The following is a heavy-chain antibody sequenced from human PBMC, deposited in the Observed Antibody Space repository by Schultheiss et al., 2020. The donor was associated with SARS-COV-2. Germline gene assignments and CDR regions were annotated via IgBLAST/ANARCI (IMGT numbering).Heavy chain of an antibody. V-gene: IGHV2-26*01. CDR1: GFSLSNARMG. CDR3: ARILGAAAGLNYYYYYGMDV. D-gene: IGHD6-13*01. Sequence: SGPTLVKPTETLTLTCTVSGFSLSNARMGVGWIRQPPGKALEWLAHIFSNDEKSYSTSLKSRLTISKDTSKSQVVLTMTNMDPVDTATYYCARILGAAAGLNYYYYYGMDVWGQGTTVTVSS. CDR2: IFSNDEK. J-gene: IGHJ6*02.